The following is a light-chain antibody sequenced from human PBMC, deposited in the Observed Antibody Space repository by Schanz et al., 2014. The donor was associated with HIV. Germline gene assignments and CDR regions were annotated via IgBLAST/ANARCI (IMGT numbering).Light chain of an antibody. V-gene: IGKV3-20*01. CDR3: QQFAFSSWT. CDR1: QSVSSSY. J-gene: IGKJ1*01. CDR2: GAS. Sequence: EIVMTQSPGTLSVSPGERATLSCRASQSVSSSYLAWYQQKPGQAPRLLIYGASNRASGIPDRFSGSGSGTDFTLIISRLEPEDFAVYFCQQFAFSSWTFGQGTKIEIK.